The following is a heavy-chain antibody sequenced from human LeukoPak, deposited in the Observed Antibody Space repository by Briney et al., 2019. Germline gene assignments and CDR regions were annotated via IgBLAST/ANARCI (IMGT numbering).Heavy chain of an antibody. CDR3: ERDARNYYYDSTQTNYFDY. CDR2: IWYDGSNK. Sequence: PGGSLRLSCAASGFTFSSYGMHWVRQAPGKGLEWVAVIWYDGSNKYYADSVKGRFTISRDNSKNTLYLQMSSLRAEDTAVYYCERDARNYYYDSTQTNYFDYWGQGTLVTVSS. D-gene: IGHD3-22*01. J-gene: IGHJ4*02. CDR1: GFTFSSYG. V-gene: IGHV3-33*01.